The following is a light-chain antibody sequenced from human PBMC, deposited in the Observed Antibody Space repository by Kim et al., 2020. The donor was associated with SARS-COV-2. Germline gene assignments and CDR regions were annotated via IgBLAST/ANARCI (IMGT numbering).Light chain of an antibody. CDR3: QQYASSPTT. CDR2: DAS. Sequence: SPGERATLSCRASQTGSTSYLAWYQQKPGQAPRLLINDASRRATGIPDRFSGSGSGTDFTLTISRLEPEDFAVYYCQQYASSPTTFGGGTKVDIK. CDR1: QTGSTSY. J-gene: IGKJ4*01. V-gene: IGKV3-20*01.